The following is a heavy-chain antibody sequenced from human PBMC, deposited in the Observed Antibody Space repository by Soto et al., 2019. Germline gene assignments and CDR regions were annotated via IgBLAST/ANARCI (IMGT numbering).Heavy chain of an antibody. CDR3: ARAPYNWNVLDY. D-gene: IGHD1-20*01. CDR1: GFTFSSYA. Sequence: TGGSLRLSCAASGFTFSSYAMHWVRQAPGKGLEWVAVISYDGSNKYYADSVKGRFTISRDNSKNTLYLQMNSLRAEDTAVYYCARAPYNWNVLDYWGQGTLVTVSS. V-gene: IGHV3-30-3*01. J-gene: IGHJ4*02. CDR2: ISYDGSNK.